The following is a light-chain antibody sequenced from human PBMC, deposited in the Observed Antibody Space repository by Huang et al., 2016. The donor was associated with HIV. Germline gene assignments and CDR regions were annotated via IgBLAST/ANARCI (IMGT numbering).Light chain of an antibody. CDR1: QSLFYRSNNKNH. CDR3: QQYYTVPWT. CDR2: WAS. J-gene: IGKJ1*01. V-gene: IGKV4-1*01. Sequence: DIVLTQSPHSLAVSLGERATINCKSSQSLFYRSNNKNHLVWYQQKPGQPPKLLMYWASTRESGVPDRFSASGSGTDFTLTISSLQAEDVAVYYCQQYYTVPWTFGQGTKVEI.